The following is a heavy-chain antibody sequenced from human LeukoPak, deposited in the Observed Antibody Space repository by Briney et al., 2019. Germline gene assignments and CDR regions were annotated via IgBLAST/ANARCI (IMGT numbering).Heavy chain of an antibody. D-gene: IGHD3-10*01. V-gene: IGHV7-4-1*02. Sequence: ASVKVSCKASGYSFRTYAMNWVRQAPGQGLEWMGWINTNTGNPTYAQGFTGRFVFSLDTSVSTAYLQIRSLKAEDTAVYYCARGEMWFGEPTPYNYMDVWGKGTTVTVSS. CDR1: GYSFRTYA. CDR2: INTNTGNP. J-gene: IGHJ6*03. CDR3: ARGEMWFGEPTPYNYMDV.